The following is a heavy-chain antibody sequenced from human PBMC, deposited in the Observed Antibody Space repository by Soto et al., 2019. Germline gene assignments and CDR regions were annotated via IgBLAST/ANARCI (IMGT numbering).Heavy chain of an antibody. J-gene: IGHJ6*02. CDR3: ARHQGPAAGNYGMDV. CDR2: ISSSSSYI. V-gene: IGHV3-21*01. Sequence: GGSLRLSCAASGFTFSSYSMNWVRQAPGKGLEWVASISSSSSYIYYADSVTGRFTISRDKAKNSLFLQMSSLRAEETALYYCARHQGPAAGNYGMDVWGRGNTVTVSS. CDR1: GFTFSSYS. D-gene: IGHD6-13*01.